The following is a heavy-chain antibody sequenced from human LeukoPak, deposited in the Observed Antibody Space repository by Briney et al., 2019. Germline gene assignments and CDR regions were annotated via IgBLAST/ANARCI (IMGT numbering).Heavy chain of an antibody. J-gene: IGHJ3*02. Sequence: PGGSLRLSCAASGFTFSSYSMNWVRQAPGKGLEWVSSISSSYIYYADSVKGRFTISRDNAKNSLYLQMNSLRAEDTAVYYCARESRVGGDAFDIWGQGTMVTVSS. CDR3: ARESRVGGDAFDI. D-gene: IGHD1-26*01. V-gene: IGHV3-21*01. CDR1: GFTFSSYS. CDR2: ISSSYI.